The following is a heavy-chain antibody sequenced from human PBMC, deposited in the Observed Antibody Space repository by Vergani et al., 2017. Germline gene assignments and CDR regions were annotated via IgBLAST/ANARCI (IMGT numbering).Heavy chain of an antibody. V-gene: IGHV3-30*03. D-gene: IGHD5-18*01. Sequence: QVQLVESGGGVVQPGRSLRLSCAASGFTFSSYGMHWVRQAPGKGLEWVAVISYDGSNKYYADSVKGRFTISRDNSKNTLYLQMNSLRAEDTAVYYCARESPPPQLWLTKTYYYYYGMDVWGQGTTVTVSS. CDR1: GFTFSSYG. CDR2: ISYDGSNK. J-gene: IGHJ6*02. CDR3: ARESPPPQLWLTKTYYYYYGMDV.